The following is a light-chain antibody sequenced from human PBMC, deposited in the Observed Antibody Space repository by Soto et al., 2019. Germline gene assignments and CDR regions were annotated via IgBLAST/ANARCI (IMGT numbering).Light chain of an antibody. J-gene: IGKJ1*01. V-gene: IGKV1-5*03. CDR3: QQYNSYST. CDR1: QSISSW. CDR2: KAS. Sequence: DTPMTQSPSTLSASVGDRVTITCRASQSISSWLAWYQQKPGKAPKLLIYKASSLESGVPSRFSGSGSGTEFTLTISSLQPDDFATYYCQQYNSYSTFGQGTKVEIK.